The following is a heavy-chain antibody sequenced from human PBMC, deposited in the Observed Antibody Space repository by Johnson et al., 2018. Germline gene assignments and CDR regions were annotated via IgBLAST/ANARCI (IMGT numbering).Heavy chain of an antibody. D-gene: IGHD3-9*01. CDR3: EKGSLRYFDWLSTLGMDV. Sequence: VQLQESGGGLVQPGRSLRLSCAGSGFNFDDYAMHWVRQAPGKGLEWVSGISGNSGSIAYADSVKGRFIITRDNAKNSLYLQMNSLRAEDTALYYCEKGSLRYFDWLSTLGMDVWGQGTTVTVSS. CDR1: GFNFDDYA. J-gene: IGHJ6*02. V-gene: IGHV3-9*01. CDR2: ISGNSGSI.